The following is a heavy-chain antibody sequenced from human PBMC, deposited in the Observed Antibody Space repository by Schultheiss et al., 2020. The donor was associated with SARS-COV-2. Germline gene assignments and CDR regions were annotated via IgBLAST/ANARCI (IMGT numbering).Heavy chain of an antibody. CDR3: ARQRAVTTLFDY. Sequence: SETLSLTCTVSGGSISSGGYYWSWIRQHPGKGLEWIGYIYYSGSTNYNPSLKSRVTISVDTSKNQFSLKLSSVTAADTAVYYCARQRAVTTLFDYWGQGTLVTVSS. CDR1: GGSISSGGYY. D-gene: IGHD4-17*01. J-gene: IGHJ4*02. V-gene: IGHV4-61*08. CDR2: IYYSGST.